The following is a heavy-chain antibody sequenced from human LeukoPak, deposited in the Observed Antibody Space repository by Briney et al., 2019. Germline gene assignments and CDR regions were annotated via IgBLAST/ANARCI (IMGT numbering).Heavy chain of an antibody. J-gene: IGHJ4*02. CDR3: ARRSDLSSSWFFDY. CDR2: IYPGDSDT. CDR1: GYRFTSYW. Sequence: NHGESLKISCMGSGYRFTSYWIGWVRQMPGKGLQWMGIIYPGDSDTKYSPSFQGQVTISADKSISTAYLQWSSLKTSDTAMYYCARRSDLSSSWFFDYWGQGTLVTVSS. V-gene: IGHV5-51*01. D-gene: IGHD6-13*01.